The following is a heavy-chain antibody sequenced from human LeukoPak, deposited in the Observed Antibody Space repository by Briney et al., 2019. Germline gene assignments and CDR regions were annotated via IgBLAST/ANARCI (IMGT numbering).Heavy chain of an antibody. Sequence: SQTLSLTCAISGDSASSNSAAWNWIRQSPSRGLEWLGRTYYRSKWYNDYGASVKSRITINPDTSKNHFSLQLNSVTPEDTAVYYCARDALGSSNAFDIWGQGTMVTVSS. J-gene: IGHJ3*02. D-gene: IGHD4-11*01. V-gene: IGHV6-1*01. CDR1: GDSASSNSAA. CDR2: TYYRSKWYN. CDR3: ARDALGSSNAFDI.